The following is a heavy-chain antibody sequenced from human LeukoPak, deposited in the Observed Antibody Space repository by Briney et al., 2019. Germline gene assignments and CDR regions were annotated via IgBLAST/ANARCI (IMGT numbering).Heavy chain of an antibody. D-gene: IGHD6-6*01. V-gene: IGHV3-30*01. J-gene: IGHJ6*03. CDR1: GFALRSSA. CDR2: TPPDESNK. Sequence: PGGSLRLSCAASGFALRSSAMHWVRQAPGKGLEWVAVTPPDESNKHYVESVKGRFTISRDNSKNTLYLQMDSLRAEDTAVYYCARQGSSLDYFYNYLDVWGNGTTVIVSS. CDR3: ARQGSSLDYFYNYLDV.